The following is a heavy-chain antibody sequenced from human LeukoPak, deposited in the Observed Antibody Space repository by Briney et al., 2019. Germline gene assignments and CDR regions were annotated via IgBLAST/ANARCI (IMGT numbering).Heavy chain of an antibody. CDR3: ARVGASSFAFDI. J-gene: IGHJ3*02. Sequence: PGGSLRLSCAASGFTFSSYAMSWVRQAPGKGLEWVSAISGSGGSTYYADSVKGRFTISKDNSKNTLYLQMNSLRAEDTAVYYCARVGASSFAFDIWGQGTMVTVSS. D-gene: IGHD6-6*01. CDR2: ISGSGGST. V-gene: IGHV3-23*01. CDR1: GFTFSSYA.